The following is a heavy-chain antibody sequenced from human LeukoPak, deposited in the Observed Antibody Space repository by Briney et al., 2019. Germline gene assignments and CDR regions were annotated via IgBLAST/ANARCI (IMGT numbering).Heavy chain of an antibody. CDR2: IIPIFGTA. J-gene: IGHJ6*02. CDR3: AANQLAYDLGYYYYGMDV. V-gene: IGHV1-69*13. CDR1: GYTFTSHG. D-gene: IGHD2-21*01. Sequence: SVKVSCKASGYTFTSHGLSWARQAPGQGLEWMGGIIPIFGTANYAQKFQGRVTITADESTSTAYMELSSLRSEDTAVYYCAANQLAYDLGYYYYGMDVWGQGTTVTVSS.